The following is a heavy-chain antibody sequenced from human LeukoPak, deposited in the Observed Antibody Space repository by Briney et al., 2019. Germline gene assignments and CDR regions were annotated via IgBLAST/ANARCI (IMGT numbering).Heavy chain of an antibody. Sequence: GASVKVSCKTSGYTFATSFMHWVRQAPGQGLEWMGYIKPNSGVTNYAQKFRGRVTVTWDTSISTAYIELSGLTSDDTAIYYCARPTYCGSDCYFNFDYWGQGTLVTVSS. CDR1: GYTFATSF. J-gene: IGHJ4*02. CDR3: ARPTYCGSDCYFNFDY. D-gene: IGHD2-21*02. CDR2: IKPNSGVT. V-gene: IGHV1-2*02.